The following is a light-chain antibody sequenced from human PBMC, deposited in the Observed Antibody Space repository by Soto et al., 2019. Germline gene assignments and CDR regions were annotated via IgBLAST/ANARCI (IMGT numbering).Light chain of an antibody. J-gene: IGKJ3*01. CDR3: QQYGSSPL. V-gene: IGKV3-20*01. Sequence: EIVLTQSPGPLSLSPGERATLSFRASQSVSSSYLAWYQQKPGQAPRLLIYVASSRATGIPDRFSGSGSGTDFTLTISRLETEDFAVYYCQQYGSSPLFGPGTKVDIK. CDR2: VAS. CDR1: QSVSSSY.